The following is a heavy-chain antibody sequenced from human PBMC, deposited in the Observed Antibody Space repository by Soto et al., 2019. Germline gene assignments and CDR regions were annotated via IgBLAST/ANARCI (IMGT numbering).Heavy chain of an antibody. Sequence: TLSLTCTVSGGSISSSSYYWGWIRHPPGKGLEWIGSIYYSGSTYYNPSLKSRVTISVDTSKNQFSLKLSSVTAADTAVYYCARRDSGSYYDYYGMDVWGQGTTVTVPS. D-gene: IGHD1-26*01. CDR2: IYYSGST. V-gene: IGHV4-39*01. J-gene: IGHJ6*02. CDR1: GGSISSSSYY. CDR3: ARRDSGSYYDYYGMDV.